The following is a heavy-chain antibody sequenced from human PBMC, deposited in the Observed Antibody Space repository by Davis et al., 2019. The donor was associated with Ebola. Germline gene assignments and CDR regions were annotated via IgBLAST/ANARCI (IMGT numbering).Heavy chain of an antibody. CDR2: IKQDGSEK. D-gene: IGHD4-17*01. J-gene: IGHJ3*02. V-gene: IGHV3-7*01. Sequence: GESLKISCAVSGVTFRNYVMSWVRQAPGKGLEWVANIKQDGSEKYFVDSVKGRFTISRDNAKNSLYLQINSLRAEDTAVYYCGRAEPGNYGDYSWHAFDIWGQGTMVTVSS. CDR1: GVTFRNYV. CDR3: GRAEPGNYGDYSWHAFDI.